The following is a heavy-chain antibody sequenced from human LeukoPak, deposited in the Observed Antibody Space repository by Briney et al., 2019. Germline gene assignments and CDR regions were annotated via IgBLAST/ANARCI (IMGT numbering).Heavy chain of an antibody. D-gene: IGHD6-13*01. CDR3: AKDGYSSSWDTPLHWYFDL. CDR1: GFTFSSYA. CDR2: ISGNGGST. V-gene: IGHV3-23*01. Sequence: PGGSLRLSCAASGFTFSSYAMSWVRQTPGKGLEWVSAISGNGGSTYYADSVKGRFTISRDNSKNTLYLQMNSLRAEDTAVYYCAKDGYSSSWDTPLHWYFDLWGRGTLVTVSS. J-gene: IGHJ2*01.